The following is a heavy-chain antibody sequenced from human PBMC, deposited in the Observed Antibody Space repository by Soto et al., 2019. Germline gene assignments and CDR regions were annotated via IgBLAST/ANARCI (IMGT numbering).Heavy chain of an antibody. Sequence: QVQLVESGGGVVQPGRSLRLSCAASGFTFSSYGMHWVRQAPGKGLEWVAVIWYDGSNKYYADSVKGRVTISRDNSKNMLYLQIKCLRVEDTAVYYCARDFGVRVVTHFDYWGQGTLVTVSS. CDR3: ARDFGVRVVTHFDY. V-gene: IGHV3-33*01. CDR2: IWYDGSNK. J-gene: IGHJ4*02. D-gene: IGHD3-10*01. CDR1: GFTFSSYG.